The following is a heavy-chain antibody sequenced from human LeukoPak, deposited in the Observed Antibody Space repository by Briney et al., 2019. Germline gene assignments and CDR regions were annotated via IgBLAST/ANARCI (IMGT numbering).Heavy chain of an antibody. D-gene: IGHD6-19*01. J-gene: IGHJ4*02. V-gene: IGHV1-2*02. Sequence: ASVKVSCKASGYTFTDYYMHWVRQAPGQGLEWIGWISPDSGGTNYAQKFQGRVTMTRDTSISTAYMELSRLRSDDTAVYYCARDSSGWSVFDYWGQGTLVTVSS. CDR2: ISPDSGGT. CDR3: ARDSSGWSVFDY. CDR1: GYTFTDYY.